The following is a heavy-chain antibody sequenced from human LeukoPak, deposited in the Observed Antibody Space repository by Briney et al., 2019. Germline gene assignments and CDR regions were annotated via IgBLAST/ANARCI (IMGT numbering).Heavy chain of an antibody. CDR1: GFTFSSYG. D-gene: IGHD3-16*01. J-gene: IGHJ3*02. Sequence: GGSLRLSCAASGFTFSSYGMHWVRQAPGKGLEWVAFIWYDGSNKYYADSVKGRFTISRDNSKNTLYLQMNSLRAEDTAVYYCARDFFFSGDYVWSAFDIWGQGTMVTVSS. CDR2: IWYDGSNK. V-gene: IGHV3-33*01. CDR3: ARDFFFSGDYVWSAFDI.